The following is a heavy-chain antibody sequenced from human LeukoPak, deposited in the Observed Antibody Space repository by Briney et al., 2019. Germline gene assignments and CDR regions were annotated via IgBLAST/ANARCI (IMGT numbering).Heavy chain of an antibody. J-gene: IGHJ4*02. Sequence: GGSLRLSCAASGFTFSTYWMTWVRQAPGKGLEWMANIKEAGSEKFYVDSVKGRFTISRDNAKNSLYLQMNSLRAEDTAVYYCARVHGGDSGHFDYWGQGALVTVSS. CDR1: GFTFSTYW. D-gene: IGHD4-23*01. V-gene: IGHV3-7*01. CDR2: IKEAGSEK. CDR3: ARVHGGDSGHFDY.